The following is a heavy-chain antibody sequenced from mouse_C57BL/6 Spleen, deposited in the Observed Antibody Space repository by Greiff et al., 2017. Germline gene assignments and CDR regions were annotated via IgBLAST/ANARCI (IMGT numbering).Heavy chain of an antibody. V-gene: IGHV1-54*01. D-gene: IGHD1-1*01. CDR2: INPGSGGT. Sequence: QVQLQQSGAELVRPGTSVKVSCKASGYAFTNYLIEWVKQRPGQGLEWIGVINPGSGGTNYNEKFKGKATLTAAKSSSTAYMQLSSLTSEDSAVYFCARRVTTVVATRAMDYWGQGTSVTVSS. J-gene: IGHJ4*01. CDR3: ARRVTTVVATRAMDY. CDR1: GYAFTNYL.